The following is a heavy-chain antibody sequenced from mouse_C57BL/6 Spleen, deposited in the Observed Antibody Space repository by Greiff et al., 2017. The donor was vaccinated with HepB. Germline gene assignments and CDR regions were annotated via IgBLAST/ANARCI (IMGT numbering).Heavy chain of an antibody. CDR3: AFLYYYGSSPGYFDY. V-gene: IGHV14-3*01. CDR2: IDPANGNT. Sequence: EVQLQQSVAELVRPGASVKLSCTASGFNIKNTYMHWVKQRPEQGLEWIGRIDPANGNTKYAPKFQGKATITADTSSNTAYLQLSSLTSEDTAIYYCAFLYYYGSSPGYFDYWGQGTTLTVSS. CDR1: GFNIKNTY. D-gene: IGHD1-1*01. J-gene: IGHJ2*01.